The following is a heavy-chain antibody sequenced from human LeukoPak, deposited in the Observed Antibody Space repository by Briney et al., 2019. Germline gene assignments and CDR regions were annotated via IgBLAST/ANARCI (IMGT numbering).Heavy chain of an antibody. J-gene: IGHJ4*02. V-gene: IGHV4-4*02. CDR1: GGSISSSNW. D-gene: IGHD3-16*02. CDR2: IYHSGST. CDR3: ARVLWGSYRFFDY. Sequence: SETLSLTCAVSGGSISSSNWWGWVRQPPGKGLEWIGEIYHSGSTNYNPSLKSRVTISVDKSKNQFSLKLSSVTAADTAVYYCARVLWGSYRFFDYWGQGTLVTVSS.